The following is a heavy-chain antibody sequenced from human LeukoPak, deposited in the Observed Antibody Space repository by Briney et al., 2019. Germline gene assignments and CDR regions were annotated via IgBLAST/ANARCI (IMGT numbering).Heavy chain of an antibody. CDR2: INCNTGDT. J-gene: IGHJ4*02. Sequence: GASVKVSCKASVYTFSVYFMHWVRQAPGQGLEWMGWINCNTGDTRYAQNFQGRVTMTRDTSITTVYMELSGLRSDDTAVYYCTKENKAVVTAGLGYWGQGSLVTVSS. V-gene: IGHV1-2*02. CDR1: VYTFSVYF. D-gene: IGHD4-23*01. CDR3: TKENKAVVTAGLGY.